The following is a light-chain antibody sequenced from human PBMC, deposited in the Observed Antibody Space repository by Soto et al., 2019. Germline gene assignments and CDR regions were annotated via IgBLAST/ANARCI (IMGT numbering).Light chain of an antibody. Sequence: QSALIQPPSASGSPGQSVTISCTGTSSDVGGYNYVSWTRQHPGKAPKLMIYEVTKRPSGVPDRFSGSKSGNTASLTVFGLQAEDEADYYCISYAGSTNFVVFGGGTKLTVL. J-gene: IGLJ2*01. V-gene: IGLV2-8*01. CDR3: ISYAGSTNFVV. CDR1: SSDVGGYNY. CDR2: EVT.